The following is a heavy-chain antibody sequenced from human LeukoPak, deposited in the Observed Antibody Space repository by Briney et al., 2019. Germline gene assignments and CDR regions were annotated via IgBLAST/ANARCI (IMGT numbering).Heavy chain of an antibody. CDR3: ARAGGAVAGPAYYFDH. D-gene: IGHD6-19*01. CDR1: GGTFSSYA. J-gene: IGHJ4*02. V-gene: IGHV1-69*06. CDR2: IIPIFGTA. Sequence: SVKVSCKASGGTFSSYAISWVRQAPGQGLEWMGGIIPIFGTANYAQKFQGRVTITADKSTSTAYMELSSLRSEDTAVYYCARAGGAVAGPAYYFDHWGQGTLVTVSS.